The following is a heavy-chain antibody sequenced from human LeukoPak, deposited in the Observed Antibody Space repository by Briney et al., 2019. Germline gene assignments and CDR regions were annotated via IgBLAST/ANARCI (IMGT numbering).Heavy chain of an antibody. V-gene: IGHV4-59*08. CDR2: IYYSGST. D-gene: IGHD2-2*01. CDR1: GGSISSYY. Sequence: SETLSLTCTVSGGSISSYYWSWIRQPPGKGLEWIGYIYYSGSTNYNPSLKSRVTISVDTSKNQFSLKLSSVTAADTAVYYRAASVSSTSSFDYWGQGTLVTVSS. J-gene: IGHJ4*02. CDR3: AASVSSTSSFDY.